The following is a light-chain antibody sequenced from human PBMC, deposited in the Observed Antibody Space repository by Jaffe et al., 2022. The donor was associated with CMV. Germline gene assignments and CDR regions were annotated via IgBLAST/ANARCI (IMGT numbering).Light chain of an antibody. Sequence: AIRMTQSPSSFSASTGDRVTFTCRASQDISGYLAWYQQKPGKAPKLLIYAASTLQGGVPSRFSGSGSGTDFTLTISCLQSEDFATYYCQQYYSYPITFGQGTRLEIK. J-gene: IGKJ5*01. CDR2: AAS. V-gene: IGKV1-8*01. CDR3: QQYYSYPIT. CDR1: QDISGY.